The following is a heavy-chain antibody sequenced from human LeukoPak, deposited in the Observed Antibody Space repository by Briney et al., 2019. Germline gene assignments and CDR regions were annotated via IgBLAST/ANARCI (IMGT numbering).Heavy chain of an antibody. V-gene: IGHV4-34*01. CDR1: GGSFSGYY. D-gene: IGHD6-13*01. J-gene: IGHJ3*02. CDR3: VRDAGIGLDAFDI. CDR2: INHSGST. Sequence: PSETLSLTCAVYGGSFSGYYWSWIRQPPGKGLEWIGEINHSGSTNYNPSLKSRVTISVDTSKNQFSLQLNSVTPEDTAVYYCVRDAGIGLDAFDIWGQGTMVTVSS.